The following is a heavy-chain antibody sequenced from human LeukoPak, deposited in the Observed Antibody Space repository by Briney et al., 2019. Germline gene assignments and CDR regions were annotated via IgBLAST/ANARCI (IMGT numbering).Heavy chain of an antibody. Sequence: GGSLRLSCAASGFTFSSYAMSWVRQAPGKGLDWVSAISGSGGSTYYADSVEGRFTISRDNSKNTLYLQMNSLRAEDTAVYYCAKGGQWPPLDYWGQGTLVTLSA. CDR1: GFTFSSYA. CDR2: ISGSGGST. J-gene: IGHJ4*02. D-gene: IGHD6-19*01. V-gene: IGHV3-23*01. CDR3: AKGGQWPPLDY.